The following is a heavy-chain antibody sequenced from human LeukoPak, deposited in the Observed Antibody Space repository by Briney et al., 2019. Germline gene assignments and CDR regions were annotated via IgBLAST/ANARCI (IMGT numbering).Heavy chain of an antibody. V-gene: IGHV3-13*01. J-gene: IGHJ6*02. CDR1: GFTFSSYA. D-gene: IGHD6-19*01. CDR2: ISGTGVT. Sequence: GGSLALSCAASGFTFSSYAMSWVCQAPGKGLEWVSAISGTGVTYYAGSVKGRFSISREDAKNSFYLQMNSLRAGDTAVYYCARECREGSSGWHGMDVWGQGTTVTVSS. CDR3: ARECREGSSGWHGMDV.